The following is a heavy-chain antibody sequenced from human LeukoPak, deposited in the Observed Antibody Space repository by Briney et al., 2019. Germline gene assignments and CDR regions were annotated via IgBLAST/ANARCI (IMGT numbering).Heavy chain of an antibody. J-gene: IGHJ5*02. CDR3: ARDLGVEGNTGWFDP. CDR2: INPSGGST. V-gene: IGHV1-46*01. Sequence: ASVTVSCKASGYTFTRNYMHWVRQAPGQGLEWMGVINPSGGSTTYAQKFQGRVTMTRDPSTSTIYMELNSLRSEDTAVYYCARDLGVEGNTGWFDPWGQGTLVTVSS. CDR1: GYTFTRNY. D-gene: IGHD1/OR15-1a*01.